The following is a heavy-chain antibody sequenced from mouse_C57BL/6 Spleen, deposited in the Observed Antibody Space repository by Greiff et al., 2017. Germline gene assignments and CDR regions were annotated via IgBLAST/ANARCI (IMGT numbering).Heavy chain of an antibody. J-gene: IGHJ2*01. CDR2: ISSGSSTI. CDR1: GFTFSDYG. V-gene: IGHV5-17*01. CDR3: ARGSVDY. Sequence: EVQLQESGGGLVKPGGSLKLPCAASGFTFSDYGMHWVRQAPEKGLEWVAYISSGSSTIYYADTVKGRFTISRDNAKNTLFLQMTSLRSEDTARYYCARGSVDYWGQGTTLTVAS. D-gene: IGHD1-1*02.